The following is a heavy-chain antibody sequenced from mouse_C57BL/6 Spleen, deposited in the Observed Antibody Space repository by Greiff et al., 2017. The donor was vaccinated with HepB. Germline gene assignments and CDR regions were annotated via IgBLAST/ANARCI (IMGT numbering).Heavy chain of an antibody. D-gene: IGHD3-1*01. CDR2: IHPNSGST. J-gene: IGHJ2*01. V-gene: IGHV1-64*01. CDR3: ARSGRRDYYFDY. Sequence: QVQLQQPGAELVKPGASVKLSCKASGYTFTSYWMHWVKQRPGQGLEWIGMIHPNSGSTNYNEKFKSKATLTVDKSSSTAYMQLSSLTSEDSAVDYCARSGRRDYYFDYWGQGTTLTVSS. CDR1: GYTFTSYW.